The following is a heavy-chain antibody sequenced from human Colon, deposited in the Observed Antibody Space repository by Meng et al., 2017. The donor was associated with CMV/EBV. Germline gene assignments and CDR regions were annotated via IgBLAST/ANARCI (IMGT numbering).Heavy chain of an antibody. CDR2: IYYSGST. J-gene: IGHJ3*02. V-gene: IGHV4-39*07. CDR3: ARDDLLDIVVVPAAI. CDR1: GGSISSRSYY. D-gene: IGHD2-2*01. Sequence: SETLSLTCTVSGGSISSRSYYWGWIRQPPGKGLEWIGSIYYSGSTYYNPSLKSRVTISVDTSKNQFSLKLSSVTAADTAVYYCARDDLLDIVVVPAAIWGQGTMVTVSS.